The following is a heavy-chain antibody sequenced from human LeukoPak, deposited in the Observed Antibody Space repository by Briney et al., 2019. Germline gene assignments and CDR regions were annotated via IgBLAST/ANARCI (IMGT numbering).Heavy chain of an antibody. Sequence: SGPALVKPTQTLTLTCTFSGFSLSTRGMRVSWIRQPPGKALEWLSRIDWDDDKFYNTSLKTRLTISMDTSKNQVVLTMTNMDPVDTATYYCARIPTYGDYAYFDYWGQGTLVTVSS. CDR3: ARIPTYGDYAYFDY. J-gene: IGHJ4*02. CDR1: GFSLSTRGMR. D-gene: IGHD4-17*01. CDR2: IDWDDDK. V-gene: IGHV2-70*04.